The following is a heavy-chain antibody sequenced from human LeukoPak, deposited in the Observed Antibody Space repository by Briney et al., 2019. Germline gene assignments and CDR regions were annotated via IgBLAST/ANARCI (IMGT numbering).Heavy chain of an antibody. CDR3: ARGRGIVGVYFDY. CDR1: GGSFSGYY. J-gene: IGHJ4*02. V-gene: IGHV4-34*01. D-gene: IGHD1-26*01. CDR2: INHSGST. Sequence: SETLSLTCAVSGGSFSGYYWTWIRQPPGKGLEWIGEINHSGSTNCNPSLKSRVTISVDTSKNQFSLKLSSVTAADTAVYYCARGRGIVGVYFDYWGQGTLVTVSS.